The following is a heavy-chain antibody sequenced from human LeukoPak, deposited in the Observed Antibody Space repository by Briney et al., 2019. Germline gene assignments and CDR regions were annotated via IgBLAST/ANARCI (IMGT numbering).Heavy chain of an antibody. CDR1: GGSFSGYY. D-gene: IGHD6-13*01. Sequence: SETLSLTCAVYGGSFSGYYWSWIRQPPGKGLEWIGEISHSGSTNYNPSLKSRVTISVDTSKNQFSLKLSSVTAADTAVYYCAIYSSSWAFDHWGQGTLVTVSS. CDR3: AIYSSSWAFDH. V-gene: IGHV4-34*01. J-gene: IGHJ4*02. CDR2: ISHSGST.